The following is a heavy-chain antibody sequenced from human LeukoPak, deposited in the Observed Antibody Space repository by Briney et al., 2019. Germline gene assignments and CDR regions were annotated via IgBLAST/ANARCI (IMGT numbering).Heavy chain of an antibody. CDR3: ARHLYDSSGSGGSHNWFDP. V-gene: IGHV4-39*01. CDR2: IYYSGST. CDR1: GGSISSSSYY. Sequence: SETLSLTCTVSGGSISSSSYYWGWIRPPPGKGLEWIGSIYYSGSTYYNPSLKSRVNISVDTSKNQFSLKLSSVTAADTAVYYCARHLYDSSGSGGSHNWFDPWGQGTLVTVSS. D-gene: IGHD3-22*01. J-gene: IGHJ5*02.